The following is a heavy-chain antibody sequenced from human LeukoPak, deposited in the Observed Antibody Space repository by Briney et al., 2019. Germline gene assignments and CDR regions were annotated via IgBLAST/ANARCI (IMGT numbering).Heavy chain of an antibody. V-gene: IGHV3-30*18. CDR2: ISYDGSNK. J-gene: IGHJ5*02. D-gene: IGHD3-9*01. CDR1: GFTFSSYG. CDR3: AKDSGDILTDNDWFDP. Sequence: GSLRLSCAASGFTFSSYGMHWVRQAPGKGLEWVAVISYDGSNKYYADSVKGRFTISRDNSKNTLYLQMNSLRAEDTAVYYCAKDSGDILTDNDWFDPWGQGTLVTVSS.